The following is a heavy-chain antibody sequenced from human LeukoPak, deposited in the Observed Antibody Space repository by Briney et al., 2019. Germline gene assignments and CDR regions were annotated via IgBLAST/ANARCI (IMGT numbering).Heavy chain of an antibody. D-gene: IGHD3-16*01. CDR1: GFTFSSYP. V-gene: IGHV3-30*04. CDR2: KSNDESKK. Sequence: GGSLRLSCAASGFTFSSYPIHWVRQAPGKGLEWVAVKSNDESKKYYADSVKGRFTISRDNSKNTLSLQVSSLRAEDTAVYYCAKDRYSYAFEYFESWGQGTLVTVSS. J-gene: IGHJ4*02. CDR3: AKDRYSYAFEYFES.